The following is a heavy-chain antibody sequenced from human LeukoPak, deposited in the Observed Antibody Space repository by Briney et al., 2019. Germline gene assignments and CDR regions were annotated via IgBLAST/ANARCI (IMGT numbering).Heavy chain of an antibody. J-gene: IGHJ4*02. CDR1: GGSISSYY. CDR2: IYYSGST. Sequence: SETLSLTCTASGGSISSYYWSWIRQPPGKGLEWIGYIYYSGSTNYNPSLKSRVTISVDTSKNQFSLKLSSVTAADTAVYYCARVRSSGRLDYWGQGTLVTVSS. V-gene: IGHV4-59*01. D-gene: IGHD6-19*01. CDR3: ARVRSSGRLDY.